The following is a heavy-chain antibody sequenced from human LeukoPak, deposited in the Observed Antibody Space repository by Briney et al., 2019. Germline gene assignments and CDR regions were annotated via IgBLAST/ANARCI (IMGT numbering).Heavy chain of an antibody. D-gene: IGHD3-3*01. V-gene: IGHV3-30*02. CDR3: ANTGITIFGVVLDLDY. CDR2: IRYDGSNK. J-gene: IGHJ4*02. CDR1: GFTFSSYG. Sequence: PGGSLRLSCAASGFTFSSYGMHWVRQAPGQGLEWVACIRYDGSNKYYADSVKGRFTISRDNSKNTLYLQMNSLRAEDTAVYYCANTGITIFGVVLDLDYWGQGTLVTVSS.